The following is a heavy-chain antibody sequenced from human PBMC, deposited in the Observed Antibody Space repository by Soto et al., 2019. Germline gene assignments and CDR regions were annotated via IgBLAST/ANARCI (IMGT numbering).Heavy chain of an antibody. Sequence: GSLRLSCAASGFTFSSYWMHWVRQAPGKGLVWVSRINSDGSSTSYADSVKGRFTISRDNAKNTLYLQMNSLRAEDTAVYYCARDKVPIFGVADPTYGMDVWGQATTVTVSS. V-gene: IGHV3-74*01. CDR1: GFTFSSYW. CDR3: ARDKVPIFGVADPTYGMDV. J-gene: IGHJ6*02. D-gene: IGHD3-3*01. CDR2: INSDGSST.